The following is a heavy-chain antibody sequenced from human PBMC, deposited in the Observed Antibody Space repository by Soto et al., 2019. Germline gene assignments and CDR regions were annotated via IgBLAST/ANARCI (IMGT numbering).Heavy chain of an antibody. CDR2: ISYSGSA. V-gene: IGHV4-30-4*01. Sequence: PSETLSLTRTVSGGSISSGNYYWSWIRQPPGKGLEWIGFISYSGSAYYNPSLKSRVTISVDTSKNQFSLNLSFVTAADTAVYYCATMGTPATGLYYFDYWGQGTLVTVSS. CDR3: ATMGTPATGLYYFDY. D-gene: IGHD2-15*01. J-gene: IGHJ4*02. CDR1: GGSISSGNYY.